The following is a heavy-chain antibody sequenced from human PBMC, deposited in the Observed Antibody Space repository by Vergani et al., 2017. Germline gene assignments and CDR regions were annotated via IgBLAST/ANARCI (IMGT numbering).Heavy chain of an antibody. CDR1: GGSISSGGYS. Sequence: QLQLQESGSGLVKPSQTLSLTCAVSGGSISSGGYSWSWIRQPPGKGLEWIGYIYHSGGTNYNPSLKSRVTISVDTSKNQFSLKLSSVTAEDTAVYYCARGDSDFWSGYYTGGSKGWFDPWGQGTLVTVSS. CDR3: ARGDSDFWSGYYTGGSKGWFDP. D-gene: IGHD3-3*01. J-gene: IGHJ5*02. V-gene: IGHV4-30-2*01. CDR2: IYHSGGT.